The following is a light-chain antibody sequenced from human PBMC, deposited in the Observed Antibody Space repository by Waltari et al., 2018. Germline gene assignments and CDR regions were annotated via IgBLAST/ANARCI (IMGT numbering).Light chain of an antibody. Sequence: DIQMTQSPSTLSASVGDRVTITCRASQKINSWLAWYQQKPGKAPKHLIYKTSSLESGVPSRFSGSGSGTDFNLTISSLQPDDFATYYCQQSETFGQGTRVDI. J-gene: IGKJ1*01. CDR2: KTS. V-gene: IGKV1-5*03. CDR3: QQSET. CDR1: QKINSW.